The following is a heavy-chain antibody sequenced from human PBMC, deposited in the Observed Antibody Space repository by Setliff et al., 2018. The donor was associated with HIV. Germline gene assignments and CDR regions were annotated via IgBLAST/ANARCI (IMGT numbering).Heavy chain of an antibody. CDR2: INPSGGST. CDR3: ARVYYGSCWGIRDAFDI. D-gene: IGHD3-10*01. Sequence: ASVKVSCKASGYTFTRYYMHWVRQAPGQGLEWMGIINPSGGSTSYPQKVQGRVTMTRDTSTTTVYMELSSLGFGDTAVYYCARVYYGSCWGIRDAFDIWGQGTMVTVSS. CDR1: GYTFTRYY. J-gene: IGHJ3*02. V-gene: IGHV1-46*01.